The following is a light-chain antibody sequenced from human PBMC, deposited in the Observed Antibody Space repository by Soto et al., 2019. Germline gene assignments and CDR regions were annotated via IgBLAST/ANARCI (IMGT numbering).Light chain of an antibody. CDR3: CSHAGSFTLV. V-gene: IGLV2-11*01. J-gene: IGLJ2*01. Sequence: QSALTQPRSVSGSPGQSVTISCTGTSSDVGGYNYVSWYQKYPGKAPRLMIYDVSKRPSGVPDRFSGSKSGNTASLTISGLQAEDEADYYCCSHAGSFTLVFGGGTKLTAL. CDR2: DVS. CDR1: SSDVGGYNY.